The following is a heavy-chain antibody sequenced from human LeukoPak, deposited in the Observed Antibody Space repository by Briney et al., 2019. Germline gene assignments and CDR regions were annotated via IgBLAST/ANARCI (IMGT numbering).Heavy chain of an antibody. Sequence: LAGGSLRLSCTASGFTFSSYGMHWVRQAPGKGLDWVAFIRYDGSNKYYADSVKVRFTISRDNSKNTLYLQMNSLRAEDTAVYYCAKPSIAVAGTLYFDFWGQGTLVTVSS. V-gene: IGHV3-30*02. CDR3: AKPSIAVAGTLYFDF. D-gene: IGHD6-19*01. J-gene: IGHJ4*02. CDR2: IRYDGSNK. CDR1: GFTFSSYG.